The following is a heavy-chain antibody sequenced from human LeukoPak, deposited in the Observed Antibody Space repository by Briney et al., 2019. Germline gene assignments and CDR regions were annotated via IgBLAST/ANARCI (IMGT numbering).Heavy chain of an antibody. D-gene: IGHD6-13*01. V-gene: IGHV4-34*01. Sequence: SETLSLTCAVYGGSFSGYYWSWIRQPPGKGLEWIGEINHSGSTTYNPSLKSRVTISVDTSKNQFSPKLSSVTAADTAVYYCARVWGIAAAGTKKNFDYWGQGTLVTVSS. CDR2: INHSGST. CDR3: ARVWGIAAAGTKKNFDY. J-gene: IGHJ4*02. CDR1: GGSFSGYY.